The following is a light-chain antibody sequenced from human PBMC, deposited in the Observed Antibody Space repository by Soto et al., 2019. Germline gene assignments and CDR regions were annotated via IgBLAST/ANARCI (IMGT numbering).Light chain of an antibody. CDR2: GAS. J-gene: IGKJ2*01. CDR1: QSVSSSY. Sequence: EIVLTQSPGTLSLSPGERATLSCRASQSVSSSYLAWYQQKPGQAPRLLIYGASSRATGIPDRFSGSGSGTDLTLTISRLEPVDFAVYYCQQYGSSPPYTFGQGTKLEIK. CDR3: QQYGSSPPYT. V-gene: IGKV3-20*01.